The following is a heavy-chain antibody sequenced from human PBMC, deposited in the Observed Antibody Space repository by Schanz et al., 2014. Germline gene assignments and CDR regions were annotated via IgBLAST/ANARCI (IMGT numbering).Heavy chain of an antibody. CDR3: ARGLIAAAGGAFDY. J-gene: IGHJ4*01. Sequence: VQLLESGGGLVQPGGSLRLSCSASGFTFSTFAMHWVRQAPGKGLEWVAFVPFDGSQKFYADSVRGRFTMSRDNSKNTLYLQMNSLRAGDAAVYYCARGLIAAAGGAFDYWGHGTLXAVSA. CDR2: VPFDGSQK. V-gene: IGHV3-30*04. CDR1: GFTFSTFA. D-gene: IGHD6-13*01.